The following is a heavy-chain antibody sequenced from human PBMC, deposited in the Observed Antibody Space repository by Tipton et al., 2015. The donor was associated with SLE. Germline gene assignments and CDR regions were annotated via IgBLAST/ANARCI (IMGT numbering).Heavy chain of an antibody. D-gene: IGHD5-18*01. CDR1: GGSFSGYY. CDR2: INHSGST. V-gene: IGHV4-34*01. Sequence: TLSLTCAVYGGSFSGYYWSWIRQPPGKGLEWIGEINHSGSTNYNPSLKSRVTISVDTSKNQFSLKLSSVTAADTAAYYCARGSFNTAMATRYFDYWGQGTLVTVSS. J-gene: IGHJ4*02. CDR3: ARGSFNTAMATRYFDY.